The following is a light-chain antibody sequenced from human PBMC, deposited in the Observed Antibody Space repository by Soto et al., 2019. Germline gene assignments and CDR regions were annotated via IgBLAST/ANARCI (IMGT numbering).Light chain of an antibody. Sequence: EIVMSLSLATLSVTQGERGTLSCRASQNIRSNVAWYQQRPGQAPRLLIFGASVRAAGVPDRFSGSGSGTDFTLTISRLEPEDFAVYYCLQYGSSGTFGQGTMVDIK. V-gene: IGKV3-20*01. CDR2: GAS. CDR3: LQYGSSGT. CDR1: QNIRSN. J-gene: IGKJ1*01.